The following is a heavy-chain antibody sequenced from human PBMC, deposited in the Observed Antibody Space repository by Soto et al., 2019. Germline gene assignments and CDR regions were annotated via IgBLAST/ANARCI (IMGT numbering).Heavy chain of an antibody. CDR1: GYSISSGYY. CDR3: VRVAGSASWYESDS. J-gene: IGHJ4*02. CDR2: TYYGASS. V-gene: IGHV4-38-2*01. Sequence: SETLSLTCAVSGYSISSGYYWGWIRQPPGKGLEWLGTTYYGASSYYNPSLRSRITILLDASTDQLSLKLSSVTAADTAVYFCVRVAGSASWYESDSWGQGILVTVSS. D-gene: IGHD6-13*01.